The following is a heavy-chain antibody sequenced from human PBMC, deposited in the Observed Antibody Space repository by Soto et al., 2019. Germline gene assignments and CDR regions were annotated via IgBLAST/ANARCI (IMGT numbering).Heavy chain of an antibody. Sequence: QVQLVESGGGVVQPGRSLRLSCAVSGFTFSSHAMHWVRQAPGKGLEWVTLISSDGSNKYYADSVKGRFTTSRDNSKNTMKLKMNSLRVEDTAVYYCARDDEGGGGGDLGYWGQGALVTVSS. V-gene: IGHV3-30-3*01. CDR3: ARDDEGGGGGDLGY. D-gene: IGHD2-21*01. CDR2: ISSDGSNK. J-gene: IGHJ4*02. CDR1: GFTFSSHA.